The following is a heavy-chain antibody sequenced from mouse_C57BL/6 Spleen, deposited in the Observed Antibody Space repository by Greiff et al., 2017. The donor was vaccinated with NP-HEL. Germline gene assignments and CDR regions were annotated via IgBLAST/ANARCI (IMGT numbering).Heavy chain of an antibody. D-gene: IGHD1-3*01. CDR2: IDPSDSYT. V-gene: IGHV1-69*01. CDR1: GYTFTSYW. J-gene: IGHJ1*03. CDR3: ALKLYCYFDV. Sequence: VQLQQPGAELVMPGASVKLSCKASGYTFTSYWMHWVKQRPGQGLEWIGEIDPSDSYTNYNQKFKGKSTLTVDKSSSTAYMQLSSLTSEDSAVYYCALKLYCYFDVWGTGTTVTVSS.